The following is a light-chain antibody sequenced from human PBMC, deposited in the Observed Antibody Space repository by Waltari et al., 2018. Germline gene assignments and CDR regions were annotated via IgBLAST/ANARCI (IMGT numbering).Light chain of an antibody. CDR3: QQYNSYWT. CDR1: QSISSW. J-gene: IGKJ1*01. CDR2: KAS. Sequence: DIQMTQSPSTLSASVGDRVTITCRASQSISSWLAWYQQKPGKAPKLLIYKASRLERGVPSRFSRSGSWTEFTLTISSLQPDGFATYYFQQYNSYWTFGQGTKVEIK. V-gene: IGKV1-5*03.